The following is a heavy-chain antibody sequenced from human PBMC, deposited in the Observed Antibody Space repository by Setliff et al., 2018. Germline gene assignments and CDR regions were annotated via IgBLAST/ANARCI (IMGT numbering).Heavy chain of an antibody. D-gene: IGHD3-10*01. Sequence: PSETLSLTCSVSGDSMSFSYWSWIRQPPGKGLEWIGYIYYSGSTDSHPSLKSRVSISIDTSKNQFSLNVRSVTAADAAIYYCAKGRGEMDSWGQGILVTVSS. CDR2: IYYSGST. J-gene: IGHJ4*02. CDR3: AKGRGEMDS. CDR1: GDSMSFSY. V-gene: IGHV4-59*01.